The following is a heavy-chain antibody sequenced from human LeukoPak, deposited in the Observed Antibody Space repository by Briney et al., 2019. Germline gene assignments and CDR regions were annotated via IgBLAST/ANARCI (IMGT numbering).Heavy chain of an antibody. D-gene: IGHD3-16*01. V-gene: IGHV3-30*03. CDR2: ISYDGSNK. CDR3: ARAPDDPYFYYYGIYV. Sequence: GGSLRLSCAASGFTFSSYGMHWVGQAPGKGLEGVAVISYDGSNKYYADSVKGRFTISRDNSKKKLYLQMNSLRAQDTALYYCARAPDDPYFYYYGIYVWGQGTTVTVSS. J-gene: IGHJ6*02. CDR1: GFTFSSYG.